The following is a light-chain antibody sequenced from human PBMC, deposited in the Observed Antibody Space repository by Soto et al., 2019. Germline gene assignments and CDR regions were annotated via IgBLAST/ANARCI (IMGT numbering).Light chain of an antibody. CDR3: QQYGSSPFT. J-gene: IGKJ3*01. Sequence: EIVLTQSPGTLSLSPGERATLSCRASQSVSSSYLAWYQQKPGQAPRLLIYGASSRATGIPDRFSGSGSGTDFILTISRLEPEDFAVYYCQQYGSSPFTFGPGLKVDIK. V-gene: IGKV3-20*01. CDR2: GAS. CDR1: QSVSSSY.